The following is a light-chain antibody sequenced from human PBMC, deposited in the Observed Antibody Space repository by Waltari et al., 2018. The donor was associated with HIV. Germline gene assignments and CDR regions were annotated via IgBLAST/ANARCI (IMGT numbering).Light chain of an antibody. Sequence: HAVVTQEPSLTVSPGGTVTPTCASSTGAVTSDHYPYWFQQTPGQAPRTLIYDTTNKHSWTPARFSGSLLGGKAALTLSGAQPEDEAEYYCLLSYSGARVFGGGTKLTVL. J-gene: IGLJ2*01. CDR3: LLSYSGARV. CDR2: DTT. CDR1: TGAVTSDHY. V-gene: IGLV7-46*01.